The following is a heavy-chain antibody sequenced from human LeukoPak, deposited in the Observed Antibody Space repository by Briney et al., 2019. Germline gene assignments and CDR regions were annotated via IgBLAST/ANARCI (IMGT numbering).Heavy chain of an antibody. CDR2: IYYTGST. Sequence: SQTLSLTCTVSGGSISSSPYYWVWIRQPPGKGLEWIATIYYTGSTYYNPSPKIRVTIPVDTSKNQFSLRLSSVTAADTARDYCARVRSSGYFDYWGQGTVITFAS. CDR3: ARVRSSGYFDY. D-gene: IGHD1-26*01. J-gene: IGHJ4*02. V-gene: IGHV4-39*07. CDR1: GGSISSSPYY.